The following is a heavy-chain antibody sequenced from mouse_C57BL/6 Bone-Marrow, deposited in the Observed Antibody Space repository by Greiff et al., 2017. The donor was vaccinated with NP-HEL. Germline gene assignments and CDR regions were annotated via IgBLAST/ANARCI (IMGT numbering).Heavy chain of an antibody. J-gene: IGHJ4*01. CDR3: ASWGYGSSSYYAMAY. Sequence: VQLQQSGAELVRPGTSVKMSCKASGYTFTNYWIGWAKQRPGHGLEWIGDIYPGGGYTNYNEKFKGKATLTADKSSSTAYMQFSSLTSEDSAIYYCASWGYGSSSYYAMAYWGQGTSVTVSS. V-gene: IGHV1-63*01. CDR1: GYTFTNYW. CDR2: IYPGGGYT. D-gene: IGHD1-1*01.